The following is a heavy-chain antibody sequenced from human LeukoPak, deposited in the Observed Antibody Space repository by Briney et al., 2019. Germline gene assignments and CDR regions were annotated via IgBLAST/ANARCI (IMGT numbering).Heavy chain of an antibody. CDR3: AREEAPVEGDDAFDF. CDR2: INSDGSIT. CDR1: GSTFRNYW. V-gene: IGHV3-74*01. Sequence: GGSLRLSCAASGSTFRNYWMHWVRQSPGKGLVWVSRINSDGSITDYADSVRGRFTISRDNAKNTLYIQMNSLRAEDTAIYYCAREEAPVEGDDAFDFWGQGTVVTVSS. J-gene: IGHJ3*01. D-gene: IGHD3-16*01.